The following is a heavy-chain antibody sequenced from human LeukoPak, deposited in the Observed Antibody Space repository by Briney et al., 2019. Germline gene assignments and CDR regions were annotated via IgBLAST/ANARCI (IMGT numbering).Heavy chain of an antibody. CDR2: ANLHGDT. V-gene: IGHV4-4*02. CDR3: AREGGPYRPLDY. Sequence: PSETLSLTCGVSYGSITDTNYWTCVRQPPGKGVEWIGEANLHGDTNYNPSLKGRVDISVDKVENHISLQLTSVTAADTAVYYCAREGGPYRPLDYSGQGIMVTVSS. J-gene: IGHJ4*02. D-gene: IGHD3-16*02. CDR1: YGSITDTNY.